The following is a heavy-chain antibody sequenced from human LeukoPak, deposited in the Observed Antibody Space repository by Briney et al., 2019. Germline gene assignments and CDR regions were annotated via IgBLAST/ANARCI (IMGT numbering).Heavy chain of an antibody. J-gene: IGHJ4*02. D-gene: IGHD3-10*01. CDR3: AKQFLWFGELSHFDY. CDR2: ISGSGGSA. CDR1: GFTFSSCG. Sequence: GGSLRLSCAASGFTFSSCGMSWVRQAPGKGLEWVSAISGSGGSAYYADSVKGRFTISRDNSKNTLYVQMNSLRAEDTAVYYCAKQFLWFGELSHFDYWGQGTLVTVSS. V-gene: IGHV3-23*01.